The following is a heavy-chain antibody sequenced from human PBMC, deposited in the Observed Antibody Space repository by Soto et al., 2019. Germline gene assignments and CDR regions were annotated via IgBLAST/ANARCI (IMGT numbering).Heavy chain of an antibody. CDR2: IIPIFGTA. J-gene: IGHJ6*02. Sequence: QIQLVQSGAEVKKPGSSVKVSWKASGGPFSSYAISRVRQAPGQGLEWMGGIIPIFGTANYAQKFQGRVTITADESTSTAYMALSNLRSEDTAVYYCARALRRQKDYSYGMDVWGQGTTVTVSS. V-gene: IGHV1-69*12. CDR1: GGPFSSYA. CDR3: ARALRRQKDYSYGMDV.